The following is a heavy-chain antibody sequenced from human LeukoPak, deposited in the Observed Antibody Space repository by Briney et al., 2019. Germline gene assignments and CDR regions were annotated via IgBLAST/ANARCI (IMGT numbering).Heavy chain of an antibody. CDR3: ASGLERTSIDY. CDR2: INTNAGNP. V-gene: IGHV7-4-1*02. D-gene: IGHD2-2*01. Sequence: ASVKVSCKASGYMFTNYAMNWVRQAPGQGLEWMGRINTNAGNPTYAQGFTGRFVFSLDTSVSTAYLQISSLKAEDTAVYYCASGLERTSIDYWGQGTLVTVSS. J-gene: IGHJ4*02. CDR1: GYMFTNYA.